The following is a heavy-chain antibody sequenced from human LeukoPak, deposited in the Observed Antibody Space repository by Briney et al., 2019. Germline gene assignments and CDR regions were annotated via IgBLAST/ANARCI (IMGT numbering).Heavy chain of an antibody. CDR1: GFTFSSYE. CDR2: ISSSGSTI. V-gene: IGHV3-48*03. CDR3: ARSRIAVAGNYYYYMDV. Sequence: GGSLRLSCAASGFTFSSYEMNWVRQAPGKGLEWVSYISSSGSTIYYADSVKGRFTISRDNSKNTLYLQMNSLRAEDTAVYYCARSRIAVAGNYYYYMDVWGKGTTVTISS. D-gene: IGHD6-19*01. J-gene: IGHJ6*03.